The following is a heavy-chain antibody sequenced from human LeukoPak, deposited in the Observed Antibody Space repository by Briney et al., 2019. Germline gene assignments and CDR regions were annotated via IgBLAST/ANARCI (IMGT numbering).Heavy chain of an antibody. CDR2: INPNSGGT. V-gene: IGHV1-2*02. CDR1: GYTFTGYY. CDR3: ARVGEQQLVSRTPRSNYNMGD. J-gene: IGHJ6*02. Sequence: ASVKVSCKASGYTFTGYYMHWVRQAPGQGLEWMGWINPNSGGTNYAQKFQGRVTMTRDTSISTASMELSRLRSDETAVYYCARVGEQQLVSRTPRSNYNMGDWGQGTTVTVSS. D-gene: IGHD6-13*01.